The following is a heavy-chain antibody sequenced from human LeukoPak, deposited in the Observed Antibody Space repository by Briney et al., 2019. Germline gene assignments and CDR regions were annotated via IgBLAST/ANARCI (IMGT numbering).Heavy chain of an antibody. J-gene: IGHJ3*02. Sequence: GGSLRLSCAASGFTFSSYSLNWVRQAPGKGLEWVSSISSSSSYIYYADSVKGRFTISIDNAKDSLYLQMNSLRAEDTAVYYCARGHGEYCSGGSCYSAAFDIWGQGTMVTVSS. CDR1: GFTFSSYS. CDR2: ISSSSSYI. V-gene: IGHV3-21*01. D-gene: IGHD2-15*01. CDR3: ARGHGEYCSGGSCYSAAFDI.